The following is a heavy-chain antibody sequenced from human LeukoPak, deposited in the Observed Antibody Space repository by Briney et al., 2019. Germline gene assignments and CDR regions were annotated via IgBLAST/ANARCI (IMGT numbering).Heavy chain of an antibody. CDR2: IYHSGSA. CDR3: ARDAGIAAAGTFDY. V-gene: IGHV4-30-2*01. Sequence: SQTLSLTCTVSGGSISSGGYYWSWIRQPPGKGLGWIGYIYHSGSAYYNPSLKSRVAISVDRSKNQFSLKLSSVTAADTAVYYCARDAGIAAAGTFDYWGQGTLVTVSS. CDR1: GGSISSGGYY. J-gene: IGHJ4*02. D-gene: IGHD6-13*01.